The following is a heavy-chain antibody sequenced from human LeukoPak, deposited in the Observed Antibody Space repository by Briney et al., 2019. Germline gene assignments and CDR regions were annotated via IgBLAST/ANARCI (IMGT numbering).Heavy chain of an antibody. D-gene: IGHD3-3*01. CDR1: GFTFRSYA. J-gene: IGHJ3*02. V-gene: IGHV3-23*01. CDR2: ISGSGGST. CDR3: AKDRGALIWSGAFDI. Sequence: GGSLRLSCAASGFTFRSYAMSWVRQAPGKGLEWVSAISGSGGSTYYADSVKGRFTISRDNSKNTLYLQMNSLRAEDTAVYYCAKDRGALIWSGAFDIWGQGTMVTVSS.